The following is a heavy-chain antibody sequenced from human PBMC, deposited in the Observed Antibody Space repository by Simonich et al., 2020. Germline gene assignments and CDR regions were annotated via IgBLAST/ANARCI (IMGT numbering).Heavy chain of an antibody. J-gene: IGHJ4*02. CDR3: VRWTTTGYYFDY. V-gene: IGHV3-53*01. CDR1: GFTVSSNY. D-gene: IGHD1-1*01. Sequence: EVQLVESGGGLFQPGGSLGLSCSASGFTVSSNYLSWVRQAPGKVLEWIAVIYSGRRTDYADSVKGRINISGDTSKNTLYLQINSLRAEDAAVYYCVRWTTTGYYFDYWGQGTLVTVSS. CDR2: IYSGRRT.